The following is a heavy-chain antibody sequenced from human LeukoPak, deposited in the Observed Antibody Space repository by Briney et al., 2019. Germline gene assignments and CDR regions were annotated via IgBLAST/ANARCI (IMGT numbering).Heavy chain of an antibody. CDR2: IYYSGST. D-gene: IGHD3-10*01. V-gene: IGHV4-4*02. CDR1: GGSISSSNW. J-gene: IGHJ4*02. CDR3: AGWFGELLYRY. Sequence: SGTLSLTCAVSGGSISSSNWWSWVRQPPGKGLEWIGSIYYSGSTYYNPSLKSRVTISVDTSKNQFSLKLSSVTAADTAVYYCAGWFGELLYRYWGQGTLVTVSS.